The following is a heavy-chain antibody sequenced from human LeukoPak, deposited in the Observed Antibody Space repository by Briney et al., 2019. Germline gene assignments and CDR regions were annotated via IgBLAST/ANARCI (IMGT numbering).Heavy chain of an antibody. Sequence: GGSLRLSCAASGFDFSTYAVNWVRQAPGKGLEWVSSISTTSSYIFYAESLKGRFTVSRDNAKNSVYLQMNSLRPEDTAVYYCSRDRLGGLDHWGQGTLVTVSS. J-gene: IGHJ4*02. D-gene: IGHD5-12*01. CDR3: SRDRLGGLDH. CDR1: GFDFSTYA. CDR2: ISTTSSYI. V-gene: IGHV3-21*01.